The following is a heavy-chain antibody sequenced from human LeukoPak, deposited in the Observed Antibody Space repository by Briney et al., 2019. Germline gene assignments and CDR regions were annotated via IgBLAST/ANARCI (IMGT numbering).Heavy chain of an antibody. CDR1: GGSFTTYY. CDR3: ARDTYNWNVDVFDP. V-gene: IGHV4-4*07. CDR2: IDSSGTT. D-gene: IGHD1-20*01. J-gene: IGHJ5*02. Sequence: SETLSLTCTVSGGSFTTYYWSWIRQPAGRGLEWIGHIDSSGTTNYNPSLKSRVTISVDTSKNQFSLKLSSVTAADTAVYYCARDTYNWNVDVFDPWGQGTLVTVSS.